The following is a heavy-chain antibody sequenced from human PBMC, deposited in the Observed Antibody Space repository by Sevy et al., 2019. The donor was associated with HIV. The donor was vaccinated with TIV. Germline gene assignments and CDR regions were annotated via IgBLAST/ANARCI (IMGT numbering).Heavy chain of an antibody. D-gene: IGHD3-10*02. J-gene: IGHJ4*02. V-gene: IGHV3-49*03. CDR1: GFTFGDYA. Sequence: GGSLRLSCTASGFTFGDYAMNWFRQAPGTGLEWVGFIRTKAYGGTTEYAASVKGRFTISRDDSKSIAYLQMNSLKTEDTAVYYCTRGRYTYVPFDYWGQRTLVTVSS. CDR3: TRGRYTYVPFDY. CDR2: IRTKAYGGTT.